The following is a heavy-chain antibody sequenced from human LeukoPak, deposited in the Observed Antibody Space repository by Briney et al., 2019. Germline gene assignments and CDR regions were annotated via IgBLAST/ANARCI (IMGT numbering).Heavy chain of an antibody. D-gene: IGHD1-7*01. Sequence: SETLSLTCTVSGGSISSYYWSWIRQPPGKGLEWIGYIYYSGSTNYNPSLKSRVTISVDTSKNQFSLKLSSVTAADTAVYYCARGLGITGTNFDPWGQGTLVTVSS. CDR1: GGSISSYY. CDR2: IYYSGST. V-gene: IGHV4-59*12. J-gene: IGHJ5*02. CDR3: ARGLGITGTNFDP.